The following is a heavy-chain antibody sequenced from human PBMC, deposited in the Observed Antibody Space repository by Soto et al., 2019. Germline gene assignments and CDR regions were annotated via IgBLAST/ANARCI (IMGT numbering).Heavy chain of an antibody. J-gene: IGHJ6*02. CDR3: ARDEYSSSSEDYYYYYGMDV. V-gene: IGHV4-39*02. CDR1: DDSINSDKYY. Sequence: SETLSLTCSVSDDSINSDKYYWGWIRQPPGKGLEWIGSIYYRGNAYYNPSLQTRVTISLDKSKSQFSLKLNSVTAADSAVYYCARDEYSSSSEDYYYYYGMDVWGQGTTVTVSS. CDR2: IYYRGNA. D-gene: IGHD6-6*01.